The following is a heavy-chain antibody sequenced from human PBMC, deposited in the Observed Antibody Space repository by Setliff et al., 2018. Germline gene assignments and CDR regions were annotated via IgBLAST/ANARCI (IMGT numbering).Heavy chain of an antibody. J-gene: IGHJ6*02. CDR2: ISWNSGSI. D-gene: IGHD2-21*02. V-gene: IGHV3-9*01. CDR1: GFTFDDYA. Sequence: LRLSCAASGFTFDDYAMHWVRQAPGKGLEWVSGISWNSGSIGYGDSVKGRFTISRDNSENTLYLQMNSLRAEDTAVYYCARNWATAQHYYYGMDVWGQGTTVTVSS. CDR3: ARNWATAQHYYYGMDV.